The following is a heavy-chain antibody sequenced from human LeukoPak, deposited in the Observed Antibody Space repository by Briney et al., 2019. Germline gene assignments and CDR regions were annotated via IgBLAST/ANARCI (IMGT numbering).Heavy chain of an antibody. J-gene: IGHJ3*02. V-gene: IGHV4-39*01. CDR3: ARRPFNWGSGDAFDI. D-gene: IGHD7-27*01. CDR1: GGSISTSSFY. CDR2: IYYTGSI. Sequence: SETLSLTCTVSGGSISTSSFYWGWIRQPPGKGLEWIGSIYYTGSIYHNPSLKSRVTISVDTSKNQFSLKLSSLTAADTAVYYCARRPFNWGSGDAFDIWGQGTMVTVSS.